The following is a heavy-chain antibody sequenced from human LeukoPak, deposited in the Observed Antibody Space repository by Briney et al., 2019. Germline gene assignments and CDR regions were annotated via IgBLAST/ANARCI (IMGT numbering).Heavy chain of an antibody. D-gene: IGHD6-13*01. CDR2: INPNSGGT. CDR3: ARDPGYSSR. J-gene: IGHJ4*02. V-gene: IGHV1-2*02. CDR1: GYTFTGCY. Sequence: ASVKVSCKASGYTFTGCYMHWLRQAPGQGREWMGWINPNSGGTNYAQKCQGSVTMTRDTSISTAYMELSRLRSDDTAVYYCARDPGYSSRWGQGTLVTVSS.